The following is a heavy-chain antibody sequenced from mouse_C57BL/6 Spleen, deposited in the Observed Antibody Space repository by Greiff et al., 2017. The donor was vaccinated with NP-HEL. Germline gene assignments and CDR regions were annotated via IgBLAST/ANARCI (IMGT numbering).Heavy chain of an antibody. CDR2: ISSGSSTI. D-gene: IGHD1-1*01. CDR3: ARSITTVVARGFAY. V-gene: IGHV5-17*01. Sequence: EVKLVESGGGLVKPGGSLKLSCAASGFTFSDYGMHWVCQAPEKGLEWVAYISSGSSTIYYADTVKGRFTISRDNAKNTLFLQMTSLRSEDTAMYYCARSITTVVARGFAYWGQGTLVTVSA. CDR1: GFTFSDYG. J-gene: IGHJ3*01.